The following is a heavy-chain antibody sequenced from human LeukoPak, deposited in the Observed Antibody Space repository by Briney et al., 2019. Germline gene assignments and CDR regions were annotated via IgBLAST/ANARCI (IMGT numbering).Heavy chain of an antibody. CDR1: GYTFSGYY. CDR3: AREEQHQRGRHFEY. D-gene: IGHD6-13*01. V-gene: IGHV1-2*02. Sequence: ASVKVSCKASGYTFSGYYIHWVRQGPGQGLEGMGWTNPNSGTNYAQNIQGRVTMTRDTSISTAYMELSRLRSDDTAVYYCAREEQHQRGRHFEYWGQGTLVTVSS. J-gene: IGHJ4*02. CDR2: TNPNSGT.